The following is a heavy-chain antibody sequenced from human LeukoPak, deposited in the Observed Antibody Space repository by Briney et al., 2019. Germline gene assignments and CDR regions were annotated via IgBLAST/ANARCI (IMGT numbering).Heavy chain of an antibody. CDR3: AREGQQLARGFDY. Sequence: PSQTLSLTCTVSGGSISSGGYYWSWIRQPPGKGLEWIGYIYHSGSTYYNPSLKSRVTISVDRSKNQFSLKLSSVTAADTAVYYCAREGQQLARGFDYWGQGTLVTASS. V-gene: IGHV4-30-2*01. D-gene: IGHD6-13*01. CDR2: IYHSGST. J-gene: IGHJ4*02. CDR1: GGSISSGGYY.